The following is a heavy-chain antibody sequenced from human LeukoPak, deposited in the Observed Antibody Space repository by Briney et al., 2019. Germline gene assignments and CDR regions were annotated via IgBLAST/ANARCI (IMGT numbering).Heavy chain of an antibody. Sequence: PSETLSLTCAVSGYSISSGYFWGWIRQPPGKGLEWIGNIHYIGSTYYNPSLKSRVTISVDTSTNQFSLKLSSVTAADTAVYYCAKTLPYSGGWRATFDFWGQGTLVTVSS. CDR2: IHYIGST. J-gene: IGHJ4*02. CDR3: AKTLPYSGGWRATFDF. V-gene: IGHV4-38-2*01. CDR1: GYSISSGYF. D-gene: IGHD6-19*01.